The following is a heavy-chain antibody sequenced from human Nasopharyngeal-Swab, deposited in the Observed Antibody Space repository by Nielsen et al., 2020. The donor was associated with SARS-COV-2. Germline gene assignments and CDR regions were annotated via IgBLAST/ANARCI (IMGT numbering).Heavy chain of an antibody. Sequence: WIRQPPGKGLEWVSRIDHNGGNTQYADSVKGRFTTSRDNFKNTLYLEVNSLRAEDTAVYYCAKEGLSIAAAGTVDYWGQGTLVTVSS. J-gene: IGHJ4*02. V-gene: IGHV3-23*01. CDR3: AKEGLSIAAAGTVDY. D-gene: IGHD6-13*01. CDR2: IDHNGGNT.